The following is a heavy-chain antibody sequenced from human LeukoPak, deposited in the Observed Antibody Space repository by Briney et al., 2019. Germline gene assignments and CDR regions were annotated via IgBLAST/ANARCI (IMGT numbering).Heavy chain of an antibody. D-gene: IGHD5-24*01. CDR2: IIPIFGTA. J-gene: IGHJ4*02. CDR3: ATQLDGYNFIFDY. Sequence: GASVKVSCKASGDSFSRYSISWVRQAPGQGLEWVGGIIPIFGTANYPRKLQGRVTITTDESTRTAYMELSSLRSEDTAVYYCATQLDGYNFIFDYWGQGTPVTVSS. CDR1: GDSFSRYS. V-gene: IGHV1-69*05.